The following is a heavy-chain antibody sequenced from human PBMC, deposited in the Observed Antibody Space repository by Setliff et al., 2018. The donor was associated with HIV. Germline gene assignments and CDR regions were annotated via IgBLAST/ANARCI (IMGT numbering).Heavy chain of an antibody. CDR2: ITHSGRT. V-gene: IGHV4-34*01. CDR3: TKLTPFDY. Sequence: PSETLSLTCAVYGGSFSDYYWTWIRQPPGKGLEWIGEITHSGRTNFRPSLRSRVTMSRDTSKNQFSLKVSSVTAADTAVYYCTKLTPFDYWGQGTLVTVSS. CDR1: GGSFSDYY. J-gene: IGHJ4*02. D-gene: IGHD7-27*01.